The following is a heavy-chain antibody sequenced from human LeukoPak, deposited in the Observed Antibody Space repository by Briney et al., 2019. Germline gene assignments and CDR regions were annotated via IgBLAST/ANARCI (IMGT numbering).Heavy chain of an antibody. J-gene: IGHJ4*02. CDR1: GLTFSSYA. CDR2: VTSGGGST. D-gene: IGHD4-23*01. Sequence: GGSLRLSCAASGLTFSSYAMSWVRQAPGKGLEWVSTVTSGGGSTYYADPVKGRFTISRDNSKNTLYLQMNSLRAEDTAVFYCTKENYGGWGQGTLVTVSS. V-gene: IGHV3-23*01. CDR3: TKENYGG.